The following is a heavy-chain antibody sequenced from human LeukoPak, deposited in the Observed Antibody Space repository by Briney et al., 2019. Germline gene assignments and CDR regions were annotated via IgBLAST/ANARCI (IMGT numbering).Heavy chain of an antibody. D-gene: IGHD2-2*02. CDR2: IIPILGIA. V-gene: IGHV1-69*04. J-gene: IGHJ1*01. CDR1: GGTFSSYT. CDR3: AREGNSDCSSTSCYTNFQH. Sequence: ASVKVSCKASGGTFSSYTISWVRQAPGQGLEWMGRIIPILGIANYAQKFQGRVTITADKSTSTACMELSSLRSEDTAVYYCAREGNSDCSSTSCYTNFQHWGQGTLVTVSS.